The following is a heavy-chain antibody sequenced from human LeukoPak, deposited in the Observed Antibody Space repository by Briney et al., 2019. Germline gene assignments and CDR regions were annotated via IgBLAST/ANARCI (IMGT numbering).Heavy chain of an antibody. V-gene: IGHV3-30*01. J-gene: IGHJ4*02. CDR1: GLTFSSYA. D-gene: IGHD3-22*01. Sequence: GRSLRLSCAASGLTFSSYAMHWVRQAPGKGLEWVADISYDGSNKYYADSVQGRFTISRDNSKNTLYLQMNSLRAEDTAVYYCARGPLQWLFYYFDYWGQGTLVTVSS. CDR3: ARGPLQWLFYYFDY. CDR2: ISYDGSNK.